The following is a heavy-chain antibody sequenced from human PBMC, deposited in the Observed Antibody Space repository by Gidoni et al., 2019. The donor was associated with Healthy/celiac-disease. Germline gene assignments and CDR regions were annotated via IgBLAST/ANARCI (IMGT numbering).Heavy chain of an antibody. V-gene: IGHV3-9*01. CDR1: GFTFDDYA. D-gene: IGHD3-10*01. CDR3: AKPTSYYGSGSYGGYFDL. CDR2: ISWNSGSI. Sequence: EVQLVESGGGLVQPGRSLRLSCAASGFTFDDYAMHWVRQAPGKGLEWVSGISWNSGSIGYADSVKGRFTISRDNAKNSLYLQMNSLRAEDTALYYCAKPTSYYGSGSYGGYFDLWGRGTLVTVSS. J-gene: IGHJ2*01.